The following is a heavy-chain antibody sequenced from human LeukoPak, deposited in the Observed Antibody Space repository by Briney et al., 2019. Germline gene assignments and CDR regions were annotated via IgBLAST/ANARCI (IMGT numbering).Heavy chain of an antibody. CDR2: ISGSGGST. Sequence: QPGGSLRLSCAASGFTFSSYAMSWVRQPPGKGLERVSSISGSGGSTYDADSVKGRFTISRDNSKNTLDLQMNSLRADDTAVYYCARDWPSEWQQLPDYDAVDIWGQGTMVTVSS. V-gene: IGHV3-23*01. D-gene: IGHD6-13*01. CDR3: ARDWPSEWQQLPDYDAVDI. CDR1: GFTFSSYA. J-gene: IGHJ3*02.